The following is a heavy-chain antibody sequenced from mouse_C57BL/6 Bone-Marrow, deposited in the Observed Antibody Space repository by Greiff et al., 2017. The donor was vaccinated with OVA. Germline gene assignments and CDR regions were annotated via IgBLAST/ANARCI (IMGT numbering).Heavy chain of an antibody. CDR3: TTMGN. CDR2: IDPENGDT. D-gene: IGHD1-1*02. V-gene: IGHV14-4*01. J-gene: IGHJ3*01. Sequence: VQLQESGAELVRPGASVKLSCTASGFTFTDDYMHWVKQRPEQGLEWIGWIDPENGDTEYASKFQGKATITADTSSNTAYLQLSSLTSEDTAVYYCTTMGNWGQGTLVTVSA. CDR1: GFTFTDDY.